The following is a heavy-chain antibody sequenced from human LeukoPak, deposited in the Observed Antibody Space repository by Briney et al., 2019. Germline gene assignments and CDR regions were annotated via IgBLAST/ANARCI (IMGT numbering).Heavy chain of an antibody. Sequence: SETLSPTCTVSGGSISSYYWSWIRQPPGKGLEWIGYIYYSGSTNYNPSLKSRVTISVDTSKNQFSLKLSSVTAADTAVYYCARDRVYGSGTYTLDYYYYYMDVWGKGTTVTVSS. CDR3: ARDRVYGSGTYTLDYYYYYMDV. CDR1: GGSISSYY. CDR2: IYYSGST. V-gene: IGHV4-59*01. D-gene: IGHD3-10*01. J-gene: IGHJ6*03.